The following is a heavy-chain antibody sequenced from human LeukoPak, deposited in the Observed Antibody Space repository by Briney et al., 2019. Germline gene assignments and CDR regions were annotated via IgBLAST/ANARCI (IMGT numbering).Heavy chain of an antibody. CDR3: ARGGVALSYYGMDV. D-gene: IGHD2-8*01. CDR1: GYTFTSYY. Sequence: ASVKVSCKASGYTFTSYYMHWVRQATGQGLEWMGWMNPNSGNTGYAQKFQGRVTMTRDTSISTAYMELSRLRSDDTAVYYCARGGVALSYYGMDVWGQGTTVTVSS. CDR2: MNPNSGNT. J-gene: IGHJ6*02. V-gene: IGHV1-2*02.